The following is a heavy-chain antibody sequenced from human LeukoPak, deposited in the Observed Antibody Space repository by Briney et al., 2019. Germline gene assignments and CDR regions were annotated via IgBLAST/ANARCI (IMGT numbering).Heavy chain of an antibody. CDR2: IGTAGDT. V-gene: IGHV3-13*01. CDR3: ARAGGTVMAIDY. CDR1: GFTFRSYD. J-gene: IGHJ4*02. D-gene: IGHD5-18*01. Sequence: GGSLRLSCAASGFTFRSYDMHWVRQATGKGLEWVSSIGTAGDTYYPGSVKGRFTLSRENANNSLYLQMNSLRAGDTAVYYCARAGGTVMAIDYWGQGSLVTVSS.